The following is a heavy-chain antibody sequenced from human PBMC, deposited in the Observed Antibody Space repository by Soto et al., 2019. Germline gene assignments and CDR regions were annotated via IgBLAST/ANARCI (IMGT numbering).Heavy chain of an antibody. CDR1: RYTFTSFV. CDR3: ATLAGAFDI. Sequence: QVQLVQSGAEVKEPGTSVKVSCKASRYTFTSFVMHWVRQAPGQSLEWMGWINTANGNTKYSQKLQGRVTLTRDTSASTAYMEMSSLRSEDTAVYYCATLAGAFDIWGQGTLVTVSS. V-gene: IGHV1-3*04. CDR2: INTANGNT. J-gene: IGHJ3*02. D-gene: IGHD3-16*01.